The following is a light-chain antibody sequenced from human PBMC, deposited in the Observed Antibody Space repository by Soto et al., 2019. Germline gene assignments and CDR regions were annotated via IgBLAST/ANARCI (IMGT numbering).Light chain of an antibody. Sequence: DIQMTQSPSSLSASIGDRVTITCRASQSIGTSLSWHQQKSGRAPKLLIHAASTLQSGVPSRFSGSGSGTDFTLTISSLQPEDVAGYYCQQSYSTLYTFGQGTNLAIK. CDR3: QQSYSTLYT. J-gene: IGKJ2*01. CDR1: QSIGTS. CDR2: AAS. V-gene: IGKV1-39*01.